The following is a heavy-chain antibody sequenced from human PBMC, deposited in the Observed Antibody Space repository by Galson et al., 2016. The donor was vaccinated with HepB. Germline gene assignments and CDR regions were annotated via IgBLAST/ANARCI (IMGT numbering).Heavy chain of an antibody. Sequence: SLRLSCAASGFRFGDYAMSWFRQAPGKGLEWVGFIRSKAYGGTTENAASLKGRFTISRDDSKSIAYLQMNTLKTEDTAMYYCSRDLNTGSYHIFHHWGQGTLVTVSS. CDR3: SRDLNTGSYHIFHH. CDR1: GFRFGDYA. D-gene: IGHD1-26*01. V-gene: IGHV3-49*03. J-gene: IGHJ4*02. CDR2: IRSKAYGGTT.